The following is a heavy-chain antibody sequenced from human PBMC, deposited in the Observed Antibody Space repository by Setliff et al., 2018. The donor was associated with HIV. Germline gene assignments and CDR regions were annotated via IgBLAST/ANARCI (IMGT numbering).Heavy chain of an antibody. J-gene: IGHJ4*02. CDR3: ARGRLMGSSVLFFDF. V-gene: IGHV4-61*09. CDR1: GDSFTTTSNS. CDR2: VYSRGNT. Sequence: SETLSLTCDVSGDSFTTTSNSWAWLRQPAGRGLEWIGHVYSRGNTDYNPSLASRVSILMSTSEIQFSLTLNAVTAADTAKYYCARGRLMGSSVLFFDFWGQGILVTVSS. D-gene: IGHD2-21*01.